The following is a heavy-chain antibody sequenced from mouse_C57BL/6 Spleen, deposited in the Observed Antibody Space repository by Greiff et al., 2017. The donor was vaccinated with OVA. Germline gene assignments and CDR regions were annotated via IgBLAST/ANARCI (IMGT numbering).Heavy chain of an antibody. CDR1: GYTFTSYW. CDR3: ARAGIYDGRREALFAY. D-gene: IGHD1-1*01. V-gene: IGHV1-50*01. J-gene: IGHJ3*01. CDR2: IDPSDSYT. Sequence: QVQLQQPGAELVKPGASVKLSCKASGYTFTSYWMQWVKQRPGQGLEWIGEIDPSDSYTNYNQKFKGKATLTVDTSSSTAYMQLSSLTSEDSAVYYCARAGIYDGRREALFAYWGQGTLVTVSA.